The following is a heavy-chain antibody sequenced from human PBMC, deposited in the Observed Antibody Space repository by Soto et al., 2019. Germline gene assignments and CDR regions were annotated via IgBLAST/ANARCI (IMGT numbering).Heavy chain of an antibody. CDR2: TYYRSKWYN. J-gene: IGHJ5*02. CDR1: GDSVSSNSAA. V-gene: IGHV6-1*01. Sequence: QVQLQQSGPGLVKPSQTLSLTCAISGDSVSSNSAAWNWIRQPPSIGHGWLGRTYYRSKWYNDYPVSVKSRITISPATSKDQFSLQLNSVTPEDTAVYYCARAATGEGWFDPWSQGTLVTVSS. CDR3: ARAATGEGWFDP.